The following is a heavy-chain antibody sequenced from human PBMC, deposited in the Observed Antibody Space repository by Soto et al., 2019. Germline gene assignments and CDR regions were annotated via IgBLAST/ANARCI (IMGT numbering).Heavy chain of an antibody. D-gene: IGHD3-10*01. V-gene: IGHV3-7*05. CDR2: IKRDGSQK. CDR3: ARAVSPGSTSLYLDAFDI. J-gene: IGHJ3*02. Sequence: EVQVVESGGGLVQPGGSLRLSCEASGFSFSSYWMTWVRQAPGKGLEWVANIKRDGSQKSYLDSVRGRFTISSDNDKNSLYLQMDSLTAEDTALYYCARAVSPGSTSLYLDAFDIWGQGTMVNVSS. CDR1: GFSFSSYW.